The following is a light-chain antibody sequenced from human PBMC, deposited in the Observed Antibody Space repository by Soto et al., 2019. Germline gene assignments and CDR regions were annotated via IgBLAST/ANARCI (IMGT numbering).Light chain of an antibody. CDR1: QGIDSS. CDR2: AAS. V-gene: IGKV1-39*01. CDR3: QQSYSTLIT. Sequence: DIQITQSPSTLSASVGDRVSITFRASQGIDSSFAWYQQKPGKAPKLLIYAASSLQSGVPSRFSGSGSGTDFTPTISSLQPEDFATYYCQQSYSTLITFGQGTRLEI. J-gene: IGKJ5*01.